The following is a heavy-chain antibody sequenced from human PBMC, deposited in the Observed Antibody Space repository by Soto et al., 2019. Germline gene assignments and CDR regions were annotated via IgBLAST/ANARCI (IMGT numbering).Heavy chain of an antibody. J-gene: IGHJ6*02. CDR1: GGTFSSYA. CDR3: ARVGATNLYYYYYGMDV. CDR2: IIPIFGTA. V-gene: IGHV1-69*06. Sequence: SVKVSCKASGGTFSSYAISWVRQAPGQGLEWMGGIIPIFGTANYAQKFQGRVTITADKSTSTAYMELSSLRSEDTAVYYCARVGATNLYYYYYGMDVWGQGTTVTRLL. D-gene: IGHD1-26*01.